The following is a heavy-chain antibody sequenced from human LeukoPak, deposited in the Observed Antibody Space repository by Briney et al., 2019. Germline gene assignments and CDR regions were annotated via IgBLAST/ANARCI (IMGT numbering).Heavy chain of an antibody. CDR1: GYTFTGYY. V-gene: IGHV3-30*04. Sequence: SCKASGYTFTGYYMHWVRQAPGKGLEWVAVISYDGNNKYYADSVKGRFIISRDNSKNTLYLQMNSLRADDTAVYYCARDGNYDLWGGYYGGGDVWGKGTTVTVSS. D-gene: IGHD3-3*01. CDR3: ARDGNYDLWGGYYGGGDV. J-gene: IGHJ6*04. CDR2: ISYDGNNK.